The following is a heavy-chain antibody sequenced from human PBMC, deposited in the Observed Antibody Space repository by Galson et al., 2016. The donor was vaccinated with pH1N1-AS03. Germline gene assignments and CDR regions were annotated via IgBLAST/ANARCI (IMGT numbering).Heavy chain of an antibody. CDR3: ARDRRDCSGGSCSQDGWFDP. J-gene: IGHJ5*02. CDR1: GASVSHYASY. V-gene: IGHV4-39*07. Sequence: LSLTCSVSGASVSHYASYWGWIRQAPGKGLEWIATVSAGGTTYHNPSLDSRLTISLDTFKNHFSLTLTSVTAADTAMYYCARDRRDCSGGSCSQDGWFDPWGQGTLVVVSS. CDR2: VSAGGTT. D-gene: IGHD2-15*01.